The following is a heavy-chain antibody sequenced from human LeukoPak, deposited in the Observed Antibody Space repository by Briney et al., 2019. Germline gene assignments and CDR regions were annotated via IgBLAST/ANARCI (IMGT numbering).Heavy chain of an antibody. D-gene: IGHD1-26*01. V-gene: IGHV3-7*01. CDR1: GFTLSSYW. CDR3: ARDKQVGATYFDY. CDR2: IKQDGREI. Sequence: GGSLRLSCAASGFTLSSYWMSWVRQAPGKGLEWVASIKQDGREIYYVDSVKGRFTISRDNAKNSLYLQMNSLRAEDTAVYYCARDKQVGATYFDYWGQGTLVTVSS. J-gene: IGHJ4*02.